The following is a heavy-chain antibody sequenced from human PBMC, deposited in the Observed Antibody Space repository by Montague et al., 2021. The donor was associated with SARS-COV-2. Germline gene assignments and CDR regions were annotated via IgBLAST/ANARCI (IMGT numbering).Heavy chain of an antibody. CDR2: IYYSGST. V-gene: IGHV4-59*01. CDR3: ARGIFTIPFIPAHYYMDV. Sequence: SETLSLTCTVSGGSISSYYWSWIRQPPGKGLEWIGYIYYSGSTNYNPSLKSRVTISVDTSKNQSSLKLSSVTAADTAVYYCARGIFTIPFIPAHYYMDVWGKGTTVTVSS. D-gene: IGHD3-3*01. J-gene: IGHJ6*03. CDR1: GGSISSYY.